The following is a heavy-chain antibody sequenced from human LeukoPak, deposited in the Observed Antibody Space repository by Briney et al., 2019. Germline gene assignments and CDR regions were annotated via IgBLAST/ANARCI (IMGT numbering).Heavy chain of an antibody. CDR3: ERDGTKANPRWLQPYYYSYYMDV. Sequence: GGSLRLSCAASGFRFSSYEMNGVRQAAGKGLDGVSYICTGTTIYYSDSVKGRFTISRDNAKNSLYLQMNNLRAEDTGIYYCERDGTKANPRWLQPYYYSYYMDVWGKGATVTVSS. D-gene: IGHD5-24*01. CDR1: GFRFSSYE. V-gene: IGHV3-48*03. J-gene: IGHJ6*03. CDR2: ICTGTTI.